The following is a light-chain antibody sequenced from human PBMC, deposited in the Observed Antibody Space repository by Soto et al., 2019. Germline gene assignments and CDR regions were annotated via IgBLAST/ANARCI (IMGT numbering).Light chain of an antibody. CDR2: EVS. V-gene: IGLV2-8*01. Sequence: QSAPTQPPSASGSPGQSVTISCTGTSSDVGANNDYVSWYQQHPGKATKLMIYEVSKRPPGVADRFAGSKSGNTASLTVSGLQADDEADYYCSSDAGRDNFVFGTGTKVTVL. CDR1: SSDVGANNDY. CDR3: SSDAGRDNFV. J-gene: IGLJ1*01.